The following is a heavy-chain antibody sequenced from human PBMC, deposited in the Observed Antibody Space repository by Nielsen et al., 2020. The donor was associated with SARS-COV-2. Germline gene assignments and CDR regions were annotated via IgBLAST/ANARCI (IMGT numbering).Heavy chain of an antibody. D-gene: IGHD3-16*01. CDR3: ARTGRDWGTFYY. Sequence: GSLRLSCSVSGGSISNSRNYWGWIRQPPGKGLEWIGDIYFSGKTYYAPSLKSRVTISVVTSQNQVSLKLRSVSAADTAVYYCARTGRDWGTFYYWGQGTLVTVSS. J-gene: IGHJ4*02. CDR2: IYFSGKT. V-gene: IGHV4-39*01. CDR1: GGSISNSRNY.